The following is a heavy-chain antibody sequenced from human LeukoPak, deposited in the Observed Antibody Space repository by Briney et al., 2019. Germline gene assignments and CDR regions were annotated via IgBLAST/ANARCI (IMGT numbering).Heavy chain of an antibody. CDR2: ISSSSSYI. CDR3: AKDRRITIFGVVNLYEDY. CDR1: GFTFSSYS. V-gene: IGHV3-21*04. J-gene: IGHJ4*02. D-gene: IGHD3-3*01. Sequence: GRALRLSCAASGFTFSSYSMNWVRQAPGKGLEWVSSISSSSSYIYYADSVKGRFTISRDNAKNTLYLQMNSLRAEDTAVYYCAKDRRITIFGVVNLYEDYWGQGTLVTVSS.